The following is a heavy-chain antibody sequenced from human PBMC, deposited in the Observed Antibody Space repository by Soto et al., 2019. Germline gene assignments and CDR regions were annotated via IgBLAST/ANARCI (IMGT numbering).Heavy chain of an antibody. Sequence: LSLTCTVSGGSISGYYWSWVRQPPGKGLEWVSSISWNSGHIGYTDSVKGRFTISRDNAKNSLYLQMNSLRSEDTALYYCAKGRGDSGYYSLFDYWGQGTLVTVSS. CDR2: ISWNSGHI. V-gene: IGHV3-9*01. CDR1: GGSISGYY. CDR3: AKGRGDSGYYSLFDY. D-gene: IGHD3-22*01. J-gene: IGHJ4*02.